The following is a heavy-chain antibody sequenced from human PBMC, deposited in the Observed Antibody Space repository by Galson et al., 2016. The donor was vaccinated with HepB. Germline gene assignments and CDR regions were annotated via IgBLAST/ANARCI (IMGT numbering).Heavy chain of an antibody. CDR1: GFTFRSYW. CDR2: ISFDGTKK. D-gene: IGHD3-10*01. V-gene: IGHV3-30*03. Sequence: SLRLSCAASGFTFRSYWMTWVRQTPGRGLEWVAVISFDGTKKYYADSLRGRFTVSRDNYKNSLFLQMNSLRPEDTAVYYCARIYYYGSWRYPFCHFWGQGTLVTGSS. CDR3: ARIYYYGSWRYPFCHF. J-gene: IGHJ4*02.